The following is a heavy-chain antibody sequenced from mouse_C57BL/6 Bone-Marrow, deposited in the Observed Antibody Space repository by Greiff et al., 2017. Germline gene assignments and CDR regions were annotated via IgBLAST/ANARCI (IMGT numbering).Heavy chain of an antibody. CDR3: ARLNYGSSYASFAY. D-gene: IGHD1-1*01. V-gene: IGHV1-54*01. J-gene: IGHJ3*01. Sequence: VQLQQSGAELVRPGTSVKVSCKASGYAFTNYLIEWVKQRPGQGLEWIGVINPGSGGTNYNEKFKRKATLTADKSSSTAYMQLSSLTSEDSAVYFCARLNYGSSYASFAYWGQGTLVTVSA. CDR1: GYAFTNYL. CDR2: INPGSGGT.